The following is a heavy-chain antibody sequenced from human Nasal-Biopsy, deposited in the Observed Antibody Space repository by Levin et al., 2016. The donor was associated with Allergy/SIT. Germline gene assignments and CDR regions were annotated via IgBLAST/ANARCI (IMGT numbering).Heavy chain of an antibody. J-gene: IGHJ4*02. CDR2: IDPSDSYT. CDR3: ARLDYGRG. CDR1: GFSFTSYW. D-gene: IGHD4/OR15-4a*01. V-gene: IGHV5-10-1*01. Sequence: KVSCKGYGFSFTSYWISWVRQMPGKGLEWMGRIDPSDSYTRYSPSFQGHVTISADKSISTAYLQWSSLKASDSAMYYCARLDYGRGWGQGTLVTVSS.